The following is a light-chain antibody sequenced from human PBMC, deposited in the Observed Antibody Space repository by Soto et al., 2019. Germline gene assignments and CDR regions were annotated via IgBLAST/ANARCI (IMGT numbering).Light chain of an antibody. CDR3: QTWGAGTHVL. CDR1: SGHSSFA. V-gene: IGLV4-69*01. CDR2: VNSDGSH. J-gene: IGLJ2*01. Sequence: QSVLTQSPSASASLGASDRLTCTLSSGHSSFAIAWHQQQPEKGPRYLMKVNSDGSHNKGDGIPDRFSGSSSGAERYLTISSLQFEDEADYYCQTWGAGTHVLFGGGTKVTVL.